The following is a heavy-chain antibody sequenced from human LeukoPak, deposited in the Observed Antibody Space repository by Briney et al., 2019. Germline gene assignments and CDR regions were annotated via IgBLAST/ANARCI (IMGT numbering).Heavy chain of an antibody. V-gene: IGHV3-64*01. CDR1: GFTFSSYA. J-gene: IGHJ4*02. CDR2: ISSNGGST. D-gene: IGHD3-10*01. Sequence: GGSLRLSCAASGFTFSSYAMHWVRQAPGKGLEYVSAISSNGGSTYYANSVKGRFTISRDNSKNTLYLQMGSLRAEDMAVYYCARVMVRGGNDCWGQGTLVTVSS. CDR3: ARVMVRGGNDC.